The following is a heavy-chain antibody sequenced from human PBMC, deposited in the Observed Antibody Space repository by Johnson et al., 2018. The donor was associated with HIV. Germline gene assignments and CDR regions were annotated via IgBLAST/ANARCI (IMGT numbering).Heavy chain of an antibody. D-gene: IGHD3-9*01. Sequence: VQLVESGGGVVQPGRSLRLSCAASGFTFSSYAMHWVRQAPGKGLEWVAVISYDGSNKYYVDSVKGRFTISRDNSKNTLYLQMNSLRAEDTALYYCASVYYDILTGYYYDAFDMWGQGTMVTVSS. CDR3: ASVYYDILTGYYYDAFDM. CDR2: ISYDGSNK. CDR1: GFTFSSYA. J-gene: IGHJ3*02. V-gene: IGHV3-30*04.